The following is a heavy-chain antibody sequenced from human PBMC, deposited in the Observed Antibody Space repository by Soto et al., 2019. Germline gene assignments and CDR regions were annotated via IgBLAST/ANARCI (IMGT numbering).Heavy chain of an antibody. CDR3: ARGASYCSGGSCYSGREAFDI. CDR2: ISSSSSYI. Sequence: GGSLRLSCAASGFTFSSYSMNWVRQAPGKGLERVSSISSSSSYIYYADSVKGRFTISRDNAKNSLYLQMNSLRAEDTAVYYCARGASYCSGGSCYSGREAFDIWGQGTMVTVSS. CDR1: GFTFSSYS. J-gene: IGHJ3*02. D-gene: IGHD2-15*01. V-gene: IGHV3-21*01.